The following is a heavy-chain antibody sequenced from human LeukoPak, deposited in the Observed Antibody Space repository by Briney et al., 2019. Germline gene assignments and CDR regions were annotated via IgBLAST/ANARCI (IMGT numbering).Heavy chain of an antibody. V-gene: IGHV3-23*01. CDR1: GFTFSSYA. CDR2: ISGSGGST. CDR3: AKDLQMRENWFDP. J-gene: IGHJ5*02. Sequence: PGGSLRLSCAASGFTFSSYAMSWVRQAPGKGLEWVSAISGSGGSTYYADSGKGRFSISRDNSKNTLYLQMNSLRAEDTAVYYCAKDLQMRENWFDPWGQGTLVTVSS.